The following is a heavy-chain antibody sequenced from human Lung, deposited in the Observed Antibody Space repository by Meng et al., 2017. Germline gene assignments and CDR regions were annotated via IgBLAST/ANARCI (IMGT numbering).Heavy chain of an antibody. J-gene: IGHJ4*02. V-gene: IGHV3-21*01. CDR2: IGSSSA. CDR1: GFTFSSYG. Sequence: EVQLVESGGGLVKPGGSLRLSCAASGFTFSSYGMNWVRQAPGKGLEWVSSIGSSSAYADSVKGRFTISRDNAKNSLYLQMNSLRAEDTAVYYCARGRVVVAATPSDYWGQGTLVTVSS. CDR3: ARGRVVVAATPSDY. D-gene: IGHD2-15*01.